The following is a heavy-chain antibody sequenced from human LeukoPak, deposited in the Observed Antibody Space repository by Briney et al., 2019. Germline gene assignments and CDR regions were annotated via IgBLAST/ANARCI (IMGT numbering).Heavy chain of an antibody. CDR2: ISSSSSYI. J-gene: IGHJ6*02. CDR3: ARPYDSSGYYLYYYYGMDV. Sequence: GGSLRLSCAASGFTFSSYSMNWVRQAPGKGLEWVSSISSSSSYIYYADSVKGRFTISRDNAKNSLYLQMNSLRAEDTAVYYCARPYDSSGYYLYYYYGMDVWGQGTTVTVSS. V-gene: IGHV3-21*01. CDR1: GFTFSSYS. D-gene: IGHD3-22*01.